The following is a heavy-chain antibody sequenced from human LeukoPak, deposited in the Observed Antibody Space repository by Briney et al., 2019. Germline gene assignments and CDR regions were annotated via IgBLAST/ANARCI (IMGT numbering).Heavy chain of an antibody. CDR2: ISNSGREI. CDR3: ARDSYSGYDLLGYYYYMDV. V-gene: IGHV3-11*06. CDR1: GFTFSDSY. Sequence: GGSLRLSCTASGFTFSDSYMTWIRQAPGKGLEWVSYISNSGREINYADSVKGRFTISRDNAKNSLYLQMNSLRAEDTAVYYCARDSYSGYDLLGYYYYMDVWGKGTTVTISS. J-gene: IGHJ6*03. D-gene: IGHD5-12*01.